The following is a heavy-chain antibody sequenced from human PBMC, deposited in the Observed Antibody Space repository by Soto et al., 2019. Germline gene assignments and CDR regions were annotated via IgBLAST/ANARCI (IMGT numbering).Heavy chain of an antibody. CDR3: ARVGVDSDDYYYMDV. D-gene: IGHD3-16*01. CDR1: VYTFTIYD. J-gene: IGHJ6*03. V-gene: IGHV1-8*01. CDR2: MNPNSGNT. Sequence: GASVKVSCKASVYTFTIYDINWVRQATGQGLEWMGWMNPNSGNTGYAQKFQGRVTMTRNTSISTAYMELSSLRSEDTAVYYCARVGVDSDDYYYMDVWGKGTTVTVSS.